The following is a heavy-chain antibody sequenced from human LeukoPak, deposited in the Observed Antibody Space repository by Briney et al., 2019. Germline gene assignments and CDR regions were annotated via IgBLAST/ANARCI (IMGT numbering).Heavy chain of an antibody. J-gene: IGHJ4*02. CDR2: IYYSGST. CDR1: GASVSSGSYY. V-gene: IGHV4-61*01. D-gene: IGHD5-18*01. Sequence: SSETLSLTCTVSGASVSSGSYYWSWIRQPPGKGLEWIGYIYYSGSTNYNPSLKGRVTISVDTSKNQFSLKLSSVTAADTAVYYCARGSRGYSYGWGQGTLVTVSS. CDR3: ARGSRGYSYG.